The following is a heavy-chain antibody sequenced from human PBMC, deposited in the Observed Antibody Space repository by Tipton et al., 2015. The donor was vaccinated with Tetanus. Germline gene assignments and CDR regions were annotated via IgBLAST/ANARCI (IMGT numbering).Heavy chain of an antibody. V-gene: IGHV3-23*01. CDR3: AIVAVLGSYYYGMDV. J-gene: IGHJ6*02. D-gene: IGHD2-21*01. CDR1: GFPFSSYA. Sequence: GSLRLSCAASGFPFSSYAMTWVRQAPGKGLEWVSTISGSGGSAYYADSVKGLFTISRDNSKNTLYLQMNRLRAEDTAVYYCAIVAVLGSYYYGMDVWGQGTTVTVSS. CDR2: ISGSGGSA.